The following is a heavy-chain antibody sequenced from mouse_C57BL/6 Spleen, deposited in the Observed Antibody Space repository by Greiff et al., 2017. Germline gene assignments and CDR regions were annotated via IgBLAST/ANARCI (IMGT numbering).Heavy chain of an antibody. CDR2: IYPRDGST. CDR1: GYTFTDHT. CDR3: ARSRGYYGSSYYAMDY. D-gene: IGHD1-1*01. J-gene: IGHJ4*01. Sequence: QVQLQQSDAELVKPGASVKISCQVSGYTFTDHTIHWMKQRPEQGLEWIGYIYPRDGSTTYNEKFKGKATLTADKSSSTAYMQLNSLTSEDSAVYFCARSRGYYGSSYYAMDYWGQGTSVTVSS. V-gene: IGHV1-78*01.